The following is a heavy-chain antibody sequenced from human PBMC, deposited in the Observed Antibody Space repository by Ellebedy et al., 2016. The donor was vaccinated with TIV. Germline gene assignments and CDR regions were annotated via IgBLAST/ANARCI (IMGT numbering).Heavy chain of an antibody. CDR1: GFTFSNFP. D-gene: IGHD5-12*01. V-gene: IGHV3-64D*06. CDR3: VKRGHSGYDYDF. CDR2: IDNGGGDT. J-gene: IGHJ4*02. Sequence: GESLKISCSASGFTFSNFPMHWVRQAPGKGLEYVSAIDNGGGDTYYADSVKGRFTISRDNSKKMLYLQMSSVRPEDTAVYYCVKRGHSGYDYDFWGQGTLVTVSS.